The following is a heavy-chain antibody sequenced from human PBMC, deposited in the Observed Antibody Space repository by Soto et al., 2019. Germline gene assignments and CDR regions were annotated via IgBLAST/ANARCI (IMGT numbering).Heavy chain of an antibody. V-gene: IGHV3-74*01. J-gene: IGHJ5*02. CDR2: INGDGSST. CDR1: GFAFSNYW. D-gene: IGHD2-21*02. CDR3: ARFRGDGDCVP. Sequence: ELQLVQSGGCLVQPGGSLRLSCAASGFAFSNYWMHCVRQAPGKGLVWVSRINGDGSSTSYADSVRGRFTISRDNAENALFLQMNNLRPEDTALYYCARFRGDGDCVPWGQGALVTVSS.